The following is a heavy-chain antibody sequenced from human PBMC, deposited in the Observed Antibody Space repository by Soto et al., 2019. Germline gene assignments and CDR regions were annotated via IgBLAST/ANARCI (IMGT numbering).Heavy chain of an antibody. CDR2: IYPGDSDT. J-gene: IGHJ6*03. CDR3: ARHLVHYGSGSSPTKYYYYYYMDV. Sequence: GESLKISCKGSGYSFTSYWIGWVRQMPGKGLEWMGIIYPGDSDTRYSPSFQGQVTISADKSISTAYLQWSSLKASDTAMYYCARHLVHYGSGSSPTKYYYYYYMDVWGKGTTVTVSS. D-gene: IGHD3-10*01. V-gene: IGHV5-51*01. CDR1: GYSFTSYW.